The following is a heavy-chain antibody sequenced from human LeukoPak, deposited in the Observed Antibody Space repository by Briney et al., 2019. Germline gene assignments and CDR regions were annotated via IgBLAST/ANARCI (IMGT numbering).Heavy chain of an antibody. CDR3: AKGIHVWASYTNDY. Sequence: GGSLRLSCAASGFTFSSYAMSWVRQAPGKGLEWVSAISGSGGSTYYADAVKGRFTISRDTSKNTLYLQMNRLRAEHTAVYYCAKGIHVWASYTNDYWGQGTLVTVSS. CDR2: ISGSGGST. J-gene: IGHJ4*02. CDR1: GFTFSSYA. D-gene: IGHD3-16*01. V-gene: IGHV3-23*01.